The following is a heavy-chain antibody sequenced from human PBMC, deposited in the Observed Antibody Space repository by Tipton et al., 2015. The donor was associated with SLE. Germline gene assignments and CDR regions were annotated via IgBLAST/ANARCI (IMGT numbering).Heavy chain of an antibody. D-gene: IGHD2-2*01. Sequence: SLRLSCAASGFTFSSYGMHWVRQAPGKGLEWVAVISYDGSNKYYADSVKGRFTISRDNSKNTLYLQMNSLRAEDTAVYYCAKLSAGSRDDAFDIWGQGTMVTVSS. V-gene: IGHV3-30*18. CDR1: GFTFSSYG. J-gene: IGHJ3*02. CDR2: ISYDGSNK. CDR3: AKLSAGSRDDAFDI.